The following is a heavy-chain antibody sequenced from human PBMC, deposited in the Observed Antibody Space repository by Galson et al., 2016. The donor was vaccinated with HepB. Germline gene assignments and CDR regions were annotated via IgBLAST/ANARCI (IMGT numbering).Heavy chain of an antibody. CDR3: ARVGIAVAVSPFDV. J-gene: IGHJ4*02. V-gene: IGHV4-61*01. CDR2: IFYSVNT. Sequence: SETLSLTCSVSGDSVRSARFYWSWIRQPPGKGLEWLGHIFYSVNTKYSPSFQSRVSMSLDSSKNQFSMKLNFVTAADAALYYCARVGIAVAVSPFDVWGQGVLVTVSS. D-gene: IGHD6-19*01. CDR1: GDSVRSARFY.